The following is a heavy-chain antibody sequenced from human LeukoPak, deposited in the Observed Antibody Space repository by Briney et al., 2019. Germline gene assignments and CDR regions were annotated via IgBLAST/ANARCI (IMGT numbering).Heavy chain of an antibody. CDR1: GGSISSNF. D-gene: IGHD5-24*01. CDR3: ARDIERADGYNYDS. CDR2: IYYSGST. Sequence: SETLSLTCTVSGGSISSNFWSWIRQPPGKGLEWIGYIYYSGSTNYNPSLKSRVTISLDTSKNQFSLKLTSVTAADTAVYYCARDIERADGYNYDSWGQGALVTVSS. V-gene: IGHV4-59*01. J-gene: IGHJ4*02.